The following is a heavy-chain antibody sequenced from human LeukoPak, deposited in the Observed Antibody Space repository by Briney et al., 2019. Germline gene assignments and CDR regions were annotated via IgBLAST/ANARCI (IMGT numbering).Heavy chain of an antibody. CDR2: ISGSGGAGT. D-gene: IGHD1-26*01. CDR3: VKDRGGSPFYGMDV. J-gene: IGHJ6*02. CDR1: GFTFSSYA. V-gene: IGHV3-23*01. Sequence: GGSLRLSCAGSGFTFSSYAMSWVRQAPGKGLEWVSTISGSGGAGTYYADSVKGRFTVSRDISRNTLYLPMNSLRAEDTAVYYCVKDRGGSPFYGMDVWGQGTTVTVSS.